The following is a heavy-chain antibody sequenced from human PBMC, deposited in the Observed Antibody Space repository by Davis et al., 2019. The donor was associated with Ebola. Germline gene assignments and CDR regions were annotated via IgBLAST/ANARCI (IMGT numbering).Heavy chain of an antibody. J-gene: IGHJ4*02. V-gene: IGHV1-18*01. D-gene: IGHD4-17*01. CDR2: ISAYNGNT. CDR3: ARGYADYHKEFDY. CDR1: GYTFTSYG. Sequence: ASVKVSCKASGYTFTSYGISWVRQAPGQGLEWMGWISAYNGNTNYAQKLQGRVTMTTDTSITTAYMELTSLTSEDTAVYYCARGYADYHKEFDYWGQGALVTVSS.